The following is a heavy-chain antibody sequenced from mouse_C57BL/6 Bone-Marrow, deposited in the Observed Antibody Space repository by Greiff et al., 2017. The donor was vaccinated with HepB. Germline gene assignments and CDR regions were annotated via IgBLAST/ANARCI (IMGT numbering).Heavy chain of an antibody. V-gene: IGHV14-4*01. Sequence: EVLLQQSGAELVRPGASVKLSCTASGFNIKDDYMHWVKQRPEQGLEWIGWIDPENGDTAYASKFQGKATITADTSSNTAYLQLSSLTSEDTAVYSCSYEYAGFAYWGQGTLVTVSA. J-gene: IGHJ3*01. CDR2: IDPENGDT. CDR3: SYEYAGFAY. CDR1: GFNIKDDY. D-gene: IGHD2-4*01.